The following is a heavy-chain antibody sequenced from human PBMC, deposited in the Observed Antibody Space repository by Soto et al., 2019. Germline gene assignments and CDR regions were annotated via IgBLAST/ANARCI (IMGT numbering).Heavy chain of an antibody. CDR2: VIPILGIA. CDR1: GGTFSSYN. J-gene: IGHJ4*02. D-gene: IGHD1-26*01. CDR3: ARFPQTAIVGAAYFDY. Sequence: QVQLVQSGAEVKKPGSSVKVSCKASGGTFSSYNISWVRQAPGQGLEWMGRVIPILGIANYAQKFQGRVTITADKSTSTAYMELSSLRSEDTAVYYCARFPQTAIVGAAYFDYGGQGTLVTVSS. V-gene: IGHV1-69*02.